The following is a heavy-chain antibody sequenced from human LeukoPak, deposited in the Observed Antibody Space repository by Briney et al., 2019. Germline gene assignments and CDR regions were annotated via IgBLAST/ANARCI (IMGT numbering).Heavy chain of an antibody. J-gene: IGHJ4*02. Sequence: GSLRLSCAASGFTFGSYEMNWVRQAPGKGLEWLASIYHSGTIYYNPSLKSRVTISVDTSKNQSSLKLTSVTAADTAVYYCARGLGRQQLVSPFDYWGQGTLVTVSS. D-gene: IGHD6-13*01. V-gene: IGHV4-38-2*01. CDR3: ARGLGRQQLVSPFDY. CDR2: IYHSGTI. CDR1: GFTFGSYE.